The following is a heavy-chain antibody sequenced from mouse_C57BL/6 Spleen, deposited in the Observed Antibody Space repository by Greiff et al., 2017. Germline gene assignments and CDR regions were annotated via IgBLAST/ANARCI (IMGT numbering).Heavy chain of an antibody. CDR3: ARGGYGSSPYYYAMDY. Sequence: QVQLQQSGAELVRPGTSVKVSCKASGYAFTNYLIEWVKQRPGQGLEWTGVINPGSGGTNYNEKFKGKATLTADKSSSTAYMQLSSLTSEDSAVYFCARGGYGSSPYYYAMDYWGQGTSVTVSS. J-gene: IGHJ4*01. CDR1: GYAFTNYL. CDR2: INPGSGGT. D-gene: IGHD1-1*01. V-gene: IGHV1-54*01.